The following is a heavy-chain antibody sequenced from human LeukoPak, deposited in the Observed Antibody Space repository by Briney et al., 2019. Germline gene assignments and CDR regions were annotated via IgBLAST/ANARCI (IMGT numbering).Heavy chain of an antibody. CDR2: IGTAGDT. D-gene: IGHD5-12*01. CDR3: ARRGRYSGYDYLDY. V-gene: IGHV3-13*01. J-gene: IGHJ4*02. CDR1: GFTFSSYD. Sequence: GGSLRLSCAASGFTFSSYDMHWVRQATGKGLEWVSAIGTAGDTYYPGSVKGRFTISRENAKNSLYLQMNSLRAGDTAVYYCARRGRYSGYDYLDYWGQGTLVTVSS.